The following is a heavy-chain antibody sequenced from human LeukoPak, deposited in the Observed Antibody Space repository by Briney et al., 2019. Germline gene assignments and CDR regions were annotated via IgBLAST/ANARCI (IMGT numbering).Heavy chain of an antibody. CDR1: GYTFTSYG. CDR3: ARESYVGGSFDY. D-gene: IGHD3-16*01. CDR2: ISAYNGNT. J-gene: IGHJ4*02. Sequence: ASVKVSCKASGYTFTSYGISWVRQAPGQGLEWMGWISAYNGNTNYAQKLQGRVTMTTDKSTSTAYMELRSLRSDDTAVYYCARESYVGGSFDYWGQGTLVTVSS. V-gene: IGHV1-18*01.